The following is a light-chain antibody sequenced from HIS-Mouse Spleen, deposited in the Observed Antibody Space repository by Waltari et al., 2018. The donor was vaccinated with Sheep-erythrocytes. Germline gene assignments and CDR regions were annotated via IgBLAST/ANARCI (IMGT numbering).Light chain of an antibody. CDR2: DVS. Sequence: QSALTQPRSVSGSPGQSVTISCTGTSSDVGGYNYVSCYQQLPGKAPKLMIYDVSKRPSGVPDRFSGSKSGNTASLTISGLQAEDEADYYCCSYAGSYNHVFATGTKVTVL. CDR3: CSYAGSYNHV. J-gene: IGLJ1*01. V-gene: IGLV2-11*01. CDR1: SSDVGGYNY.